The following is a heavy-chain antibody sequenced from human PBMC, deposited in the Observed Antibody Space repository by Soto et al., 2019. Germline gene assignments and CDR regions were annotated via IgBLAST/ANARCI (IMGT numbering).Heavy chain of an antibody. CDR2: MNTYNGNT. CDR3: ARAQTPTESDH. V-gene: IGHV1-18*01. CDR1: GYTFTNYG. J-gene: IGHJ4*02. D-gene: IGHD4-4*01. Sequence: ASVKVSCKASGYTFTNYGITWVRQAPGQGLEWMGWMNTYNGNTNYAQKVQDRVTMTTDTSTNTAYMELKSLRSDDTAVYFCARAQTPTESDHWGQGTLVTLSS.